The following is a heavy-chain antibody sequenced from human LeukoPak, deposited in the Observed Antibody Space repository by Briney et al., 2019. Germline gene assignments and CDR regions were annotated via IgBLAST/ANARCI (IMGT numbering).Heavy chain of an antibody. CDR2: IIPIFGTA. V-gene: IGHV1-69*05. J-gene: IGHJ4*02. D-gene: IGHD2-2*01. Sequence: ASVKVSRKASGGTFSSYAISWVRQAPGQGLEWMGRIIPIFGTANYAQKFQGRVTITTDESTSTAYMELSSLRSEDTAVYYCARDSADIVVVPAAMRRFDYWGQGTLVTVSS. CDR1: GGTFSSYA. CDR3: ARDSADIVVVPAAMRRFDY.